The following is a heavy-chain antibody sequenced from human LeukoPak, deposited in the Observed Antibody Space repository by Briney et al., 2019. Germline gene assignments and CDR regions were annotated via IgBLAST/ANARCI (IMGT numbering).Heavy chain of an antibody. CDR2: IAGTGGST. CDR1: GFTFNKYA. CDR3: VRDWGYDSSGYWQKYFDT. V-gene: IGHV3-23*01. Sequence: GGSLRLSCAASGFTFNKYAMNWVRQPPGKGLEWVSSIAGTGGSTYYADSVKGRFTLSRDNAKNTLYLQMNSLRAEDTAVYYCVRDWGYDSSGYWQKYFDTWGQGTLVTVSS. D-gene: IGHD3-22*01. J-gene: IGHJ4*02.